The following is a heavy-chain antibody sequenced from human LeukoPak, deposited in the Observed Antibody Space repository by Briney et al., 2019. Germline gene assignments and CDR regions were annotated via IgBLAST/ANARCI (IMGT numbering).Heavy chain of an antibody. CDR2: INHSGST. V-gene: IGHV4-34*01. Sequence: KPSETLSLTCAVYGGSFSGYYWSWIRQPPGKGLEWIGEINHSGSTNYNPSLKSRVTISVDTSKNQFSLKLSSVTAVDTGVYFCARPKGIGRYYGSGSYYDYWGQGTLVTVSS. J-gene: IGHJ4*02. D-gene: IGHD3-10*01. CDR1: GGSFSGYY. CDR3: ARPKGIGRYYGSGSYYDY.